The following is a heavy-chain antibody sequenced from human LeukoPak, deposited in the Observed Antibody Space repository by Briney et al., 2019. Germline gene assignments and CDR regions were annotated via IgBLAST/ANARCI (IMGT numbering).Heavy chain of an antibody. CDR3: ARIGPNGSGWYPLDY. D-gene: IGHD6-19*01. CDR2: IYSGGST. J-gene: IGHJ4*02. CDR1: GFTVSSNY. V-gene: IGHV3-53*01. Sequence: GGSLRLSCAASGFTVSSNYMSWVRQAPGKGLEWVSIIYSGGSTDYADSVKGRFTISRDNSKNTLYLQMNSLRAEDTAVYYCARIGPNGSGWYPLDYWGQGTLVTVSS.